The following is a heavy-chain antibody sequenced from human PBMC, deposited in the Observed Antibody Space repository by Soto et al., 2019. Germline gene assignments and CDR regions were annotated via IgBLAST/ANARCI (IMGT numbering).Heavy chain of an antibody. CDR3: AKQHLWGDQKWFDP. D-gene: IGHD3-16*01. CDR1: GFTFIDYA. Sequence: EVQLLESGGGLVQLGGSLRLSCAASGFTFIDYAMTWVRQAPGKGLEWVSVISGSGDTTYSADSVRGRFSISRDNSRTTLYLQMNSLRVEGTAVYYCAKQHLWGDQKWFDPWGQGTLVTVSS. CDR2: ISGSGDTT. J-gene: IGHJ5*01. V-gene: IGHV3-23*01.